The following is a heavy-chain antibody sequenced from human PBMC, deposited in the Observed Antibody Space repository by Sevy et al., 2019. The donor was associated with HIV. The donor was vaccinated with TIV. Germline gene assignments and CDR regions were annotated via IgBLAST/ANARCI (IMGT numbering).Heavy chain of an antibody. J-gene: IGHJ4*02. Sequence: GGSLRLSCAASGFTFSSYEMNWVRQAPGKGLEWVSYISNSGNTISYSDSVRGRFTISRDNARNSLYLQMNSLRAEDTAVYYCARDLTPSVTTVAHFDCWGQGTLVTVSS. CDR1: GFTFSSYE. D-gene: IGHD4-17*01. CDR3: ARDLTPSVTTVAHFDC. CDR2: ISNSGNTI. V-gene: IGHV3-48*03.